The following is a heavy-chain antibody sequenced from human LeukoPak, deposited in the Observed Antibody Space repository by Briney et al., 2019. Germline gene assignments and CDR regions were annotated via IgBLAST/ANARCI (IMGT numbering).Heavy chain of an antibody. CDR3: ARELTTMVRGVIIRTGFDP. D-gene: IGHD3-10*01. Sequence: PSETLSLTCTVSGGSISSYYWSWIRQPPGKGLEWIGYIYYSGSTNYNPSLKSRVTISVDTSKNQFSLKLSSVTAADTAVYYCARELTTMVRGVIIRTGFDPWGQGTLVTVSS. J-gene: IGHJ5*02. V-gene: IGHV4-59*12. CDR1: GGSISSYY. CDR2: IYYSGST.